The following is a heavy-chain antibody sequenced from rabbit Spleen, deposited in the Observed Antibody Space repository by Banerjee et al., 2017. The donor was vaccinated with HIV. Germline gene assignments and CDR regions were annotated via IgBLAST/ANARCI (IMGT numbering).Heavy chain of an antibody. V-gene: IGHV1S45*01. CDR1: GFSFSSGYD. CDR2: INAVTGKA. Sequence: QEQLEESGGDLVKPEGSLTLTCTASGFSFSSGYDMCWVRQAPGKGLEWIACINAVTGKAVYATWAKGRFTISKASWTTVTLQMTSLTAADTATYFCARGYAGASGRFNLWGQGTLVTVS. D-gene: IGHD4-2*01. CDR3: ARGYAGASGRFNL. J-gene: IGHJ4*01.